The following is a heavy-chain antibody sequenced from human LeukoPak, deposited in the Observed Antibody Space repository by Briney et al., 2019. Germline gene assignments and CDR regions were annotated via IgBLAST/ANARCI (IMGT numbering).Heavy chain of an antibody. V-gene: IGHV3-11*01. CDR1: GFTFNDYY. J-gene: IGHJ5*02. CDR3: ATDGAGFDT. Sequence: GGSLRISCEASGFTFNDYYLSWIRQAPGKGLEWLSYINIGGTNTHYADSVKGRFTISRDNAKKSLYLEMNNLRAEDTAVYYCATDGAGFDTWGQGVLVTVSS. CDR2: INIGGTNT.